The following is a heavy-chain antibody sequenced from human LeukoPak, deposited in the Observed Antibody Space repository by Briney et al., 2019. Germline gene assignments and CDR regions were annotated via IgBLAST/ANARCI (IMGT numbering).Heavy chain of an antibody. D-gene: IGHD6-13*01. CDR3: ARVRGPYSSSWYYFDY. CDR2: ISSSGRTI. V-gene: IGHV3-48*03. Sequence: GGSLRLSCAASGFTFSSYEMNWVRQAPGKGLEWVSYISSSGRTIYYADSVKGRFTISRDNAKNSLYLQMNSLRAEDTAVYYCARVRGPYSSSWYYFDYWGQGTLVTVSS. CDR1: GFTFSSYE. J-gene: IGHJ4*02.